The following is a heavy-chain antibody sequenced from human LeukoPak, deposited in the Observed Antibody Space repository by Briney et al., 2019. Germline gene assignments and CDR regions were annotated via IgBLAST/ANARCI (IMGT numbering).Heavy chain of an antibody. CDR3: ARGGRESSSFDY. Sequence: GGSLRLSCAASGFTFSTYAMSWVRQAPGKGLEWVSGITNTGGVTLYADSVKGRLTVSRDNSKNTLYLQMNSLRAEDTAVYYCARGGRESSSFDYWGKGPLVTVS. D-gene: IGHD6-6*01. V-gene: IGHV3-23*05. CDR1: GFTFSTYA. J-gene: IGHJ4*02. CDR2: ITNTGGVT.